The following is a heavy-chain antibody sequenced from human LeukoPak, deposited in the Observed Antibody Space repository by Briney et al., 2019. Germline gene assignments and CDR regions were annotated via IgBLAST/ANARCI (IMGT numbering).Heavy chain of an antibody. V-gene: IGHV1-2*02. Sequence: ASVKVSCKASGYTFTGYYMHWVRQAPGQGLEWMGWINPNSGGTNYAQKFQGRVTMTRDTSISTAYMELSRLRSDDTVVYYCARDRSRLRLFSLGYWGQGTLVTVSS. D-gene: IGHD3-22*01. CDR1: GYTFTGYY. CDR3: ARDRSRLRLFSLGY. CDR2: INPNSGGT. J-gene: IGHJ4*02.